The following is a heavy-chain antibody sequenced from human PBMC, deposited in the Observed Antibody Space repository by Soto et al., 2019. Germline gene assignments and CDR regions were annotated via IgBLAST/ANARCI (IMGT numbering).Heavy chain of an antibody. CDR2: IYPGDCDT. CDR3: ARPRVVGATHYYYGMDV. V-gene: IGHV5-51*01. D-gene: IGHD1-26*01. CDR1: GYSFTSYW. Sequence: PGESLKIACTGSGYSFTSYWIGWVRQMPVKGLEWMGIIYPGDCDTRYSPSFQGQVTISADKSISTAYLQWSSLKASDTAMYYCARPRVVGATHYYYGMDVWGQWTTVTVSS. J-gene: IGHJ6*02.